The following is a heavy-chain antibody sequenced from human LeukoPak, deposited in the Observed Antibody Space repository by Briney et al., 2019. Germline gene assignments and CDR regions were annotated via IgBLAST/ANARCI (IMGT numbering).Heavy chain of an antibody. D-gene: IGHD3-10*01. CDR3: ARRVSGGSGSYLDY. V-gene: IGHV1-69*04. CDR1: GGTFSSYA. Sequence: GASVKVSCKASGGTFSSYAISWVRQAPGQGREWMGRIIPILGIANYAQKFQGRVTITADKSTSTAYMELSSLRSEDTAVYYCARRVSGGSGSYLDYWGQGTLVTVSS. J-gene: IGHJ4*02. CDR2: IIPILGIA.